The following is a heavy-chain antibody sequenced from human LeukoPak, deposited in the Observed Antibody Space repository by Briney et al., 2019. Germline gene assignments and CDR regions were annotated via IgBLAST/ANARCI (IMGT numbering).Heavy chain of an antibody. CDR3: ARRSSGTYGFDC. Sequence: GMSLRLSCAGAGFTFNSYGMHWVRQAPGKGLEWVAVIWSDGSNEYYAESVKGRFTISRDNSKDTVYLQLNSLRAEDTAVYYCARRSSGTYGFDCWGQGTLVTVSS. CDR1: GFTFNSYG. D-gene: IGHD1-26*01. V-gene: IGHV3-33*01. J-gene: IGHJ4*02. CDR2: IWSDGSNE.